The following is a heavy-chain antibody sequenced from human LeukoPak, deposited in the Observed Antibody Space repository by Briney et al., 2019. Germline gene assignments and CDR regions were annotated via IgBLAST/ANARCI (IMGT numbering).Heavy chain of an antibody. D-gene: IGHD3-16*02. CDR1: GYTLTSYY. CDR2: INPSGGTT. V-gene: IGHV1-46*01. CDR3: ARAHDYLWGNYRYFDY. J-gene: IGHJ4*02. Sequence: ASVKVSCKASGYTLTSYYMHWVRQAPGQGLEWMGIINPSGGTTSYAQKFQGRVTMTRDTSTSTVYTELSSLRSEDTAVYYCARAHDYLWGNYRYFDYWGQGTLVTVSS.